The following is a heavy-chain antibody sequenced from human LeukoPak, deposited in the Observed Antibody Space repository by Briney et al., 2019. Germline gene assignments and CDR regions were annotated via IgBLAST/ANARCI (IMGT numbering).Heavy chain of an antibody. CDR3: ARRPGPTFFDY. J-gene: IGHJ4*02. V-gene: IGHV4-59*01. CDR1: GGSISSYY. Sequence: SETLSLTCTVSGGSISSYYWSWIRQPPGKGLEWIGYIYYSGSTNYNPSLKSRVTISVDTSKNQFSLKLSSVTAADTAVYYCARRPGPTFFDYWGQGTLVTVSS. CDR2: IYYSGST.